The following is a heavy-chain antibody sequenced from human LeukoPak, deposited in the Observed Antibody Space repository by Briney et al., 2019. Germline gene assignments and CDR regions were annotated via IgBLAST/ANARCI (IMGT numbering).Heavy chain of an antibody. Sequence: PGGSLRLSCAASGFTFSSYAMNWVRQAPGQGLEWVSAISGSGSGIYYADSVKGRFTISRDNSKNTLYLQMTSLRAEDTAVYYCAKSRYSSASYASDYWGQGTLVTVSS. CDR1: GFTFSSYA. D-gene: IGHD6-19*01. V-gene: IGHV3-23*01. J-gene: IGHJ4*02. CDR2: ISGSGSGI. CDR3: AKSRYSSASYASDY.